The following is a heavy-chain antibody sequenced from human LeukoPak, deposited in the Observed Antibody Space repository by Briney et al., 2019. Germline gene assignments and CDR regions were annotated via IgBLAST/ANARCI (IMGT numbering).Heavy chain of an antibody. Sequence: SETLSLTCTVSGGSISSSSYYWGWIRQPPGKGLEWIGSIYYSGSTYYNPSLKSRVTISVDTSKNQFSLKLSSVTAADTAVYYCARGHSSHGGLFDYWGQGTLATVSS. CDR2: IYYSGST. CDR1: GGSISSSSYY. V-gene: IGHV4-39*07. CDR3: ARGHSSHGGLFDY. J-gene: IGHJ4*02. D-gene: IGHD6-13*01.